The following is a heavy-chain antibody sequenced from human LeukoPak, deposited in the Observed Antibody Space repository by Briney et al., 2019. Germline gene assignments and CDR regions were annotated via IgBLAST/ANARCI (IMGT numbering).Heavy chain of an antibody. CDR2: ISNDGSRK. J-gene: IGHJ4*02. CDR1: GFTFSRHG. CDR3: ARDRAWNYFDY. D-gene: IGHD3-3*01. Sequence: GGSLRLSCAPSGFTFSRHGMHWVRQAPGKGLEWVAIISNDGSRKYYAHSVEGRFTISRDNSKNTPYLQMDSLRAEDTAVYYCARDRAWNYFDYWGQGTLVTVSS. V-gene: IGHV3-30*03.